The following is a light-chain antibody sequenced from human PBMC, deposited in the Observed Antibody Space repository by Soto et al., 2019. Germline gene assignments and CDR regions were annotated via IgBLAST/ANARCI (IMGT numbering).Light chain of an antibody. CDR1: SSNIGSNY. V-gene: IGLV1-47*01. Sequence: QSVLTQPPSASGTPGQRVTISCSGSSSNIGSNYVYWYQQLPGTAPTLLIYRNNQRPSGVPDRFSGSKSGTSASLAISGLRSEAEDDYYCAAWDDSLSGTGVFGGGTQLTVL. J-gene: IGLJ3*02. CDR2: RNN. CDR3: AAWDDSLSGTGV.